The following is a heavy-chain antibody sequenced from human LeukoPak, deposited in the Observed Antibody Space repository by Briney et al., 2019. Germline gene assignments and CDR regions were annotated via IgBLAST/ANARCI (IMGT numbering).Heavy chain of an antibody. CDR2: ISGSGGST. J-gene: IGHJ6*03. CDR3: AKDGVGGYSNDYYYYYYMDV. CDR1: GFTFSSYA. D-gene: IGHD4-11*01. V-gene: IGHV3-23*01. Sequence: GGSLRLSCAASGFTFSSYAMSWVRQAPGKGLEWVSAISGSGGSTYYADSVKGRFTISRDNSKNSLYLQMNSLRAEDTALYYCAKDGVGGYSNDYYYYYYMDVWGKGTTVTVSS.